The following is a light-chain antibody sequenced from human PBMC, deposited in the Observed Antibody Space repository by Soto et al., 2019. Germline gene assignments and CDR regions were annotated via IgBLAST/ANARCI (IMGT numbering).Light chain of an antibody. CDR2: AAS. CDR1: QSVNSN. CDR3: QEYNTWPWT. V-gene: IGKV3-15*01. J-gene: IGKJ1*01. Sequence: ETVMTQSPATLSVSPGERGTLSCRASQSVNSNLAWYQQKLGQAPRVLIFAASTRATGIPARFSGSGSGTEFSLTINSLQSEDFAVYYCQEYNTWPWTFGQGTKVDIK.